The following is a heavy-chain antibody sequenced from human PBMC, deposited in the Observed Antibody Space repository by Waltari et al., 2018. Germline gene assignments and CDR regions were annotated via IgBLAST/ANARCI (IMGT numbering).Heavy chain of an antibody. D-gene: IGHD3-22*01. CDR1: GWSFSGYY. CDR3: ARGSVDYYDSSGYYYLAY. Sequence: QVQLQQWGAGLLTPSETLSLTCAVYGWSFSGYYWSWIRQPPGKGLEWIGEINHSGSTNYNPSLKSRVTISVDTSKNQFSLKLSSVTAADTAVYYCARGSVDYYDSSGYYYLAYWGQGTLVTVSS. J-gene: IGHJ4*02. CDR2: INHSGST. V-gene: IGHV4-34*01.